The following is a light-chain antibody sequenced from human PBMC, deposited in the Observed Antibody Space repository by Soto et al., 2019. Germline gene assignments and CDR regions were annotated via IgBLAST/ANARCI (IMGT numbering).Light chain of an antibody. Sequence: QSVLTQPASVSGSPGQSITISCTGTSSDVGGYNYVSWYQQHPGKAPKLMIYAVTDRPSGVSSRFPGSKSGNTASLTISGLQAEDEDDYYCSSYTSSSTLFAAGTKVTVL. J-gene: IGLJ1*01. CDR3: SSYTSSSTL. V-gene: IGLV2-14*01. CDR1: SSDVGGYNY. CDR2: AVT.